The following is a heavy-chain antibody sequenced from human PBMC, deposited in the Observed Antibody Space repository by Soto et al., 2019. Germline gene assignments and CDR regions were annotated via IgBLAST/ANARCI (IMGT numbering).Heavy chain of an antibody. D-gene: IGHD3-16*01. V-gene: IGHV3-74*01. CDR3: ARDRPGEQHYFDY. J-gene: IGHJ4*02. CDR1: GFIFSSDW. Sequence: EVQLVESGGGLAQPGGSLRLSCATSGFIFSSDWMHWVRQAPGKGLEWVSRIDIDGSGTSYADSVKGRFTISRDNVKNIGYLQMNSLRAEDTAVYYCARDRPGEQHYFDYWGQGNMVTVSS. CDR2: IDIDGSGT.